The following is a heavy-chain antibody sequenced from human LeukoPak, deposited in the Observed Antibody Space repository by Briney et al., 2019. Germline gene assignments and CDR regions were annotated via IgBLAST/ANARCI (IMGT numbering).Heavy chain of an antibody. CDR1: GYSFGIFG. V-gene: IGHV1-18*01. J-gene: IGHJ5*02. Sequence: ASVKVSSKASGYSFGIFGISWVRQAPGQGLEWMGWISANNGNTNYAQNLQGRVTMTTDTSTSTAYMELRSLRSDDTAVYYCARVGVVVPAAWFDPWGQGTLVTVSS. CDR3: ARVGVVVPAAWFDP. D-gene: IGHD2-2*01. CDR2: ISANNGNT.